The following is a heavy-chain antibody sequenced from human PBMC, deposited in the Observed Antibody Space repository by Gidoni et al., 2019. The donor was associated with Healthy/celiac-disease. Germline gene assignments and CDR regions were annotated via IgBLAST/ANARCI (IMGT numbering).Heavy chain of an antibody. CDR2: INPSGGST. V-gene: IGHV1-46*01. CDR3: ASMIDCSSTSCPWAFDI. CDR1: GYTFTSYY. Sequence: QVQLVQSGAEVKKPGASVKVSCKASGYTFTSYYMHWVRQAPGQGLEWMGIINPSGGSTSYAQKFQGRVTMTRDTSTSTVYMELSSLRSEDTAVYYCASMIDCSSTSCPWAFDIWGQGTMVTVSS. D-gene: IGHD2-2*01. J-gene: IGHJ3*02.